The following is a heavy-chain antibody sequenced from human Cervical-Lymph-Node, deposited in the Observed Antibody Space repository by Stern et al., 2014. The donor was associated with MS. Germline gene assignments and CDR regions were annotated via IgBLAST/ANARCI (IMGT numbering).Heavy chain of an antibody. J-gene: IGHJ4*02. Sequence: QMQLVQSGAEVKKPGASVKVSCKASGYTFTSYGISWVRQAPGQGLEWMGWISAYNGNTNYAQKLQGRVTMTTDTSTSTAYMELRSLRSDDTAVYYCARDALGYCSSTSCPLDYWGQGTLVTVSS. V-gene: IGHV1-18*01. CDR3: ARDALGYCSSTSCPLDY. D-gene: IGHD2-2*01. CDR1: GYTFTSYG. CDR2: ISAYNGNT.